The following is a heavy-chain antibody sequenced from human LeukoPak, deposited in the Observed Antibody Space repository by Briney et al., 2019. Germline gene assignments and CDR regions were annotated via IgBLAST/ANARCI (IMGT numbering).Heavy chain of an antibody. Sequence: SETLSLTCAVYGGSFSGYYWTWIRQPPGKGLEWIGEISHIGDTNYKPSLKSRVTMSLDTSKNQLSLKVTSMTVADTAVYYCARGNRQLAYYGSGSRLPYDYWGQGILVTVSS. CDR1: GGSFSGYY. CDR3: ARGNRQLAYYGSGSRLPYDY. V-gene: IGHV4-34*01. CDR2: ISHIGDT. D-gene: IGHD3-10*01. J-gene: IGHJ4*02.